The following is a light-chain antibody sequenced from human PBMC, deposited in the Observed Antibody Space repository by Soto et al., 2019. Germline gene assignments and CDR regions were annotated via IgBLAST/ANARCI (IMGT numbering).Light chain of an antibody. CDR3: HQHATSPLT. V-gene: IGKV3-20*01. Sequence: EIVLTQSPGTLFLSPGERATLSCRASQSVGNNYLSWYQQKPGQAPRLLIYNASNRAAGIPDRFSGSGSGTDLSLNISRLEPEDVAVYFCHQHATSPLTFGPGTKVSVK. CDR2: NAS. CDR1: QSVGNNY. J-gene: IGKJ3*01.